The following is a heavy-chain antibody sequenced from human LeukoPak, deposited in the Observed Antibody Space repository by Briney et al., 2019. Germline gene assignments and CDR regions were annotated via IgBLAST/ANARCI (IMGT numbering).Heavy chain of an antibody. CDR1: GGSISSYY. CDR2: IYYIGST. D-gene: IGHD3-9*01. V-gene: IGHV4-59*01. CDR3: ARDGRPYDILTGYYNWYFDY. Sequence: SETMSLTCTVSGGSISSYYWSWIRQPPGKGLEWIGYIYYIGSTNYNPSLKSRVTISVDTSKNQFSLKLSSVTAADTAVYYCARDGRPYDILTGYYNWYFDYWGQGTLVTVSS. J-gene: IGHJ4*02.